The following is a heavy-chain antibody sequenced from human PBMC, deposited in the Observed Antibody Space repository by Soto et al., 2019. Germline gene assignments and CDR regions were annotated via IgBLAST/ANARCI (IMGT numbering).Heavy chain of an antibody. CDR3: ARDRADGYNPGYYGIDV. D-gene: IGHD5-12*01. V-gene: IGHV1-69*06. J-gene: IGHJ6*02. Sequence: QVQLVQSGAEVKKPGSSVKVSCKASGGTFSSYAISWVRQAPGQGLEWMGGIIPIFGTANYAQKFQGRVTITADKSTSTAYMELSSLRSEDTAVYYCARDRADGYNPGYYGIDVWGQGTTVTVSS. CDR2: IIPIFGTA. CDR1: GGTFSSYA.